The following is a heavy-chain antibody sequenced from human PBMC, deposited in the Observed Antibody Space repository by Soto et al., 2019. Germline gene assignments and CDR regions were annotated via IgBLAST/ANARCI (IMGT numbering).Heavy chain of an antibody. J-gene: IGHJ4*02. Sequence: QVQLQESGPGLVKPSETLSLTCTVSGGSVSSGSYYGSWIRQPPGKGLEWIGYIYYSGSTNYNPSLKSRVTISVDTSKNQFSLKLSSVTAADTAVYYCARISGYSYGLPPYFDYWGQGTLVTVSS. D-gene: IGHD5-18*01. CDR3: ARISGYSYGLPPYFDY. CDR2: IYYSGST. V-gene: IGHV4-61*01. CDR1: GGSVSSGSYY.